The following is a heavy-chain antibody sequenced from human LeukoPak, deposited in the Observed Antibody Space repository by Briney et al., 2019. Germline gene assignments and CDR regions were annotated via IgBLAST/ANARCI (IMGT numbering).Heavy chain of an antibody. CDR3: ARVYVEYYYYYMDV. V-gene: IGHV4-38-2*02. D-gene: IGHD3-16*01. J-gene: IGHJ6*03. Sequence: PSETLSLTCTVSGYSISSGYYWGWIRQPPGKGLEWIGSIYHSGSTYYNPSLKSRVTISVDTSKNQFSLKLSSVTAADTAVYYCARVYVEYYYYYMDVWGKGTTVTVSS. CDR1: GYSISSGYY. CDR2: IYHSGST.